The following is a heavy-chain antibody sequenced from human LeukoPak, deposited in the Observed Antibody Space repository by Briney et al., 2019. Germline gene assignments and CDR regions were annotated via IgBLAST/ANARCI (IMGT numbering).Heavy chain of an antibody. J-gene: IGHJ1*01. CDR1: GYTFTDYY. Sequence: GASVKVSCKASGYTFTDYYMHWVRQAPGQGLEWMGWINPNSGGTNSAQKFQGRVTMTSDTSITTAYMELSRLRSDDTALFYCARASYDSSDLEYFQHWGQGTLVTVSS. V-gene: IGHV1-2*02. D-gene: IGHD3-22*01. CDR2: INPNSGGT. CDR3: ARASYDSSDLEYFQH.